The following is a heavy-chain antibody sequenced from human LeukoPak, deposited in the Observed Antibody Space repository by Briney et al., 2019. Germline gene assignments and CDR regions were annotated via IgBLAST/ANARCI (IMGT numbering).Heavy chain of an antibody. J-gene: IGHJ4*02. D-gene: IGHD3-10*01. Sequence: PSETLSLTCTVSGGSVSSGSYYWSWIRPPPGKGLEWIGNVYYSGSTNYNPTPKSRVTVSVDTSKNQFSLKLSSVTAADTAVYYCARVPSGVRGIIIDYWGQGTLVTVSS. CDR2: VYYSGST. CDR3: ARVPSGVRGIIIDY. CDR1: GGSVSSGSYY. V-gene: IGHV4-61*01.